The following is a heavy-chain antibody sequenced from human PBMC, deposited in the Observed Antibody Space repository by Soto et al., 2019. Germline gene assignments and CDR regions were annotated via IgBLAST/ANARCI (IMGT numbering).Heavy chain of an antibody. CDR3: ARDTMTGYLQFDY. CDR2: INANNGNT. V-gene: IGHV1-18*01. D-gene: IGHD3-9*01. J-gene: IGHJ4*02. Sequence: QVQLVQSGAEVKKPGASVKVSCRAPGYTFTNYGISWVRQAPGQGLEWMGWINANNGNTNYAQTLQGRVTMTTDTSTSTAYMELRSLRSDDTAVYYCARDTMTGYLQFDYWGQGTLVTVSS. CDR1: GYTFTNYG.